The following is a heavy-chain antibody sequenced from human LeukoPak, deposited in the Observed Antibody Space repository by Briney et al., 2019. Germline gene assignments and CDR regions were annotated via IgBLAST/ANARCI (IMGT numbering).Heavy chain of an antibody. D-gene: IGHD3-9*01. Sequence: SETLSLTCTVSGGSISSYYWSWIRQPPGKGLEWIGYIYYSGSTNYNPSLKSRVTISVDTSKNQFSLKLSSVTAADTAVYYCARVVVPLDYDILTGYPNWFDPWGQGTLVTVSS. CDR3: ARVVVPLDYDILTGYPNWFDP. CDR2: IYYSGST. J-gene: IGHJ5*02. V-gene: IGHV4-59*01. CDR1: GGSISSYY.